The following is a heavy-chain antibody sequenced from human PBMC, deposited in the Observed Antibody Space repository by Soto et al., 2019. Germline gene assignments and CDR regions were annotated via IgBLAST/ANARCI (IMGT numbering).Heavy chain of an antibody. CDR1: GDSVSSNSAA. CDR3: ARARYCSGGSCYGPYGMDV. D-gene: IGHD2-15*01. Sequence: KQSQTLSLTFAISGDSVSSNSAAWNWIRQSPSRGLEWLGRTYYRSKWYNDYAVSVKSRITINPDTSKNQFSLQLNSVTPEDTAVYYCARARYCSGGSCYGPYGMDVWGQGTTVTVSS. CDR2: TYYRSKWYN. V-gene: IGHV6-1*01. J-gene: IGHJ6*02.